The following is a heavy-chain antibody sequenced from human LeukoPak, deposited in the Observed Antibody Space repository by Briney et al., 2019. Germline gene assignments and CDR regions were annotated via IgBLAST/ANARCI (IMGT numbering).Heavy chain of an antibody. Sequence: GGSLRLSCAASGFTFSDYSMNWVRQAPGKGLEWISYIGIDSGNTNYADSVKGRFTISRDNSKNTLYLQMNSLRAEDTAVYYCAKDGVNYGFLDYWGQGTQVTVSS. CDR1: GFTFSDYS. CDR2: IGIDSGNT. V-gene: IGHV3-48*01. CDR3: AKDGVNYGFLDY. D-gene: IGHD3-10*01. J-gene: IGHJ4*02.